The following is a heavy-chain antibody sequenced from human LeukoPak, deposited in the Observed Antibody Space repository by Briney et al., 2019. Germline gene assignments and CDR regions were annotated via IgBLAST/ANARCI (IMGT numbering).Heavy chain of an antibody. D-gene: IGHD6-19*01. CDR2: ISSSSSTL. V-gene: IGHV3-48*01. CDR3: ARDAISGYYYCYYMDV. Sequence: GGSLRLSCAASGFTFSSYSMDWVRQAPGKGLEWVSYISSSSSTLYYADSVKGRFTISRDNAKNSLYLQMNSLRAEDTAVYYCARDAISGYYYCYYMDVWGKGTTVTVSS. J-gene: IGHJ6*03. CDR1: GFTFSSYS.